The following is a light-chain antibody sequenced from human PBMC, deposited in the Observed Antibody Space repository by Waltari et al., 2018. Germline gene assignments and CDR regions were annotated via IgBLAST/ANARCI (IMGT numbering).Light chain of an antibody. V-gene: IGLV2-23*02. CDR1: SSDVGGYNS. CDR2: DVS. CDR3: CSYAGNYIHVL. J-gene: IGLJ2*01. Sequence: QSALTQPASVSGSPGQSITISCPGTSSDVGGYNSVSWYQHHPGKAPKVIIYDVSQRPSGVSNRFSGSKSGNTASLTISGLQPEDEADYFCCSYAGNYIHVLFGGGTKLTVL.